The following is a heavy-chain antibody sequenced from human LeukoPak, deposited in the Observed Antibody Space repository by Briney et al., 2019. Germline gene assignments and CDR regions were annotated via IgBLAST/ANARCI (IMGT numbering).Heavy chain of an antibody. CDR3: AKFWEVSTPQFDY. CDR1: GYTFTSYG. J-gene: IGHJ4*02. Sequence: ASVKVSCKDSGYTFTSYGISWVRQAPGQGLEWMGWICDYNGNTNYAQKLQGRVTLTPDTSTSTAYMELRSLRCDYTGVYYCAKFWEVSTPQFDYWGQGALVTVSS. D-gene: IGHD3-10*01. CDR2: ICDYNGNT. V-gene: IGHV1-18*04.